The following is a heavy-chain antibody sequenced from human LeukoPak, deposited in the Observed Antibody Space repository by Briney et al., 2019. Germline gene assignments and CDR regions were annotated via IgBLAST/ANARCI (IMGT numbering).Heavy chain of an antibody. V-gene: IGHV3-30-3*01. CDR2: ISYDGSNK. CDR1: GFTFSSYA. CDR3: ARRTPGYCSGGSCYAFQH. J-gene: IGHJ1*01. D-gene: IGHD2-15*01. Sequence: SGGSLRLSCAASGFTFSSYAMHWVRQAPGKGLEWVAVISYDGSNKYYADSVKGRFTISRDNSKNALYLQMNSLRAEDTAVYYCARRTPGYCSGGSCYAFQHWGQGTLVTVSS.